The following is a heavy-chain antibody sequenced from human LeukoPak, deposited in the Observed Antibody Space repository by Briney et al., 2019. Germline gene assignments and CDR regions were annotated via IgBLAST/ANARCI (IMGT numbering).Heavy chain of an antibody. D-gene: IGHD6-19*01. J-gene: IGHJ4*02. CDR2: ISSNGGST. V-gene: IGHV3-64*02. CDR3: ARGLSVAGPADY. CDR1: GFTFSSYA. Sequence: GGSLRLSCAASGFTFSSYAMHWVRQAPGKGLEYVSAISSNGGSTYYADSVKGRFTISRDNSKNTLYLQMGSLRAEDMAVYYCARGLSVAGPADYWGQGTLDTVSS.